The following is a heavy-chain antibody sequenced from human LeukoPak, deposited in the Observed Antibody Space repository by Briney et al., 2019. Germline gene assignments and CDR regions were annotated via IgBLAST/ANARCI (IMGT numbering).Heavy chain of an antibody. CDR1: GFTFSSYG. CDR2: FSSSSSAI. D-gene: IGHD2-21*02. J-gene: IGHJ4*02. CDR3: ARVCGGDCYHLDY. Sequence: GGSLRLSCAASGFTFSSYGVTWVRQAPGKGLEWVSYFSSSSSAISYADSVKGRFTISRDNAKNSLYLQMNSLRDEDTAVYYCARVCGGDCYHLDYWGQGTLVTVSS. V-gene: IGHV3-48*02.